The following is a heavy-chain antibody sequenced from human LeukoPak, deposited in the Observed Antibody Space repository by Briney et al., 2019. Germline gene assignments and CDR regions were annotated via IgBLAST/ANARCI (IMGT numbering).Heavy chain of an antibody. CDR1: GDSISYESYY. CDR2: IYRGRT. D-gene: IGHD2-21*01. V-gene: IGHV4-30-2*01. CDR3: AGEGEYGDSYS. Sequence: PSQTLSLTCAVSGDSISYESYYWNWLRQAPGKGPEWIGNIYRGRTRLNPSLTSRVAISVDMSKSQVSLSLTSVTAADTAIYYCAGEGEYGDSYSWGQGALVIVSA. J-gene: IGHJ5*02.